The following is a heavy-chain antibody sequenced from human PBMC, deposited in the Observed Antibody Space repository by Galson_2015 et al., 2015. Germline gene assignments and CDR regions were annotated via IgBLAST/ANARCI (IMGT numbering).Heavy chain of an antibody. CDR3: ARDLLVGLRESFEI. CDR2: ISSSGSSV. Sequence: SLRLSCEASGFTFSSYEMNRVRQAPGKGLEWVSYISSSGSSVYYADFVKGRFTISRDNAKNSLYLQMNSLRAEDMAVYYCARDLLVGLRESFEIWGQGTMVTVSS. V-gene: IGHV3-48*03. CDR1: GFTFSSYE. D-gene: IGHD1-26*01. J-gene: IGHJ3*02.